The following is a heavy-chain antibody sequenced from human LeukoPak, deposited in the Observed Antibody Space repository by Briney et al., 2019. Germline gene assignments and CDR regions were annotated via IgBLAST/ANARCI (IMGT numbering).Heavy chain of an antibody. V-gene: IGHV1-69*06. D-gene: IGHD3-10*01. CDR1: GGTFSSYA. CDR2: IIPIFGTA. CDR3: ARGDGLLWFGELHNWFDP. J-gene: IGHJ5*02. Sequence: SVKVSCKASGGTFSSYAISWVRQAPGQGLEWMGGIIPIFGTANYAQKFQGRVTITADKSTSTAYMELSSLRSEDTAVYYCARGDGLLWFGELHNWFDPWGQGTLVTVSS.